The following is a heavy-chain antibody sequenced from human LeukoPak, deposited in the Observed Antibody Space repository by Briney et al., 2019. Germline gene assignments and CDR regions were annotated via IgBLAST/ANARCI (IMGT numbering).Heavy chain of an antibody. CDR2: INHSGST. CDR3: ASGYYYDSSGYYSGYYYGMDV. V-gene: IGHV4-34*01. J-gene: IGHJ6*02. D-gene: IGHD3-22*01. Sequence: PSETLSLTCTVSGGSIGSYYWSWIRQPPGKGLEWIGEINHSGSTNYNPSLKSRVTISVDTSKNQFSLKLSSVTAADTAVYYCASGYYYDSSGYYSGYYYGMDVWGQGTTVTVSS. CDR1: GGSIGSYY.